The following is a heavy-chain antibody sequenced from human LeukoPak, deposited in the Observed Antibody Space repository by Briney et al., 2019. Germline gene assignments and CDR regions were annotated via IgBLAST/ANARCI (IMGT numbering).Heavy chain of an antibody. CDR2: ISNSGST. CDR1: GGPIISHY. CDR3: ARHVSTSESENFDY. Sequence: PSETLSLTCTVSGGPIISHYWTWIRQSPVKGLEWIGDISNSGSTSYNPSLKSRVTISIDTSKNQFSLKLSSVTAADTAVYYCARHVSTSESENFDYWGQGTLVTVSS. J-gene: IGHJ4*02. V-gene: IGHV4-59*08.